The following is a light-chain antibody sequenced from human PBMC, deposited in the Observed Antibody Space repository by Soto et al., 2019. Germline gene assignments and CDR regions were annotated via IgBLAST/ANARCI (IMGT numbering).Light chain of an antibody. CDR3: QQRRNWPIT. V-gene: IGKV3-11*01. CDR2: EAS. Sequence: EIVLTQSPAALSLSPGERATLSCRASQNIGSSLTWYQQHPGQPPRLLIYEASTRATGIPARFSGSGSGTDFTLNIISLEPEDFAVYYCQQRRNWPITFGPGTRLDIK. J-gene: IGKJ5*01. CDR1: QNIGSS.